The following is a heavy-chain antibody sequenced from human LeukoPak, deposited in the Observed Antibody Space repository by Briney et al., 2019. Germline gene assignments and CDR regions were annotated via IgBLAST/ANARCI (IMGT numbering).Heavy chain of an antibody. CDR1: GASISSSTYY. Sequence: SETLSLTCTVSGASISSSTYYWGWIRQPPGKGLEWIGSIYFSRSTYYNPSLKSRVTISLDPSKNQFSLKLSSVTAADTGVYYCARGRGEGRGISMVRGVRAPSYNWFDPWGHGTLVTVSS. J-gene: IGHJ5*02. D-gene: IGHD3-10*01. CDR3: ARGRGEGRGISMVRGVRAPSYNWFDP. CDR2: IYFSRST. V-gene: IGHV4-39*07.